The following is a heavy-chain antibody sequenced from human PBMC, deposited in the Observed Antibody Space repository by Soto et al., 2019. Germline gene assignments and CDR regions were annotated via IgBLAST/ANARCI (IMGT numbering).Heavy chain of an antibody. CDR3: ASSNGFDY. V-gene: IGHV3-30*03. Sequence: LGGSLRLSCAASGFTFSSYGMHWVRQAPGKGLEWVAVISYDGSNKYYADSVKGRFTISRDNSKNTLYLQMNSLRAEDTAVYYCASSNGFDYWGQGTLVTVSS. D-gene: IGHD2-8*01. CDR1: GFTFSSYG. J-gene: IGHJ4*02. CDR2: ISYDGSNK.